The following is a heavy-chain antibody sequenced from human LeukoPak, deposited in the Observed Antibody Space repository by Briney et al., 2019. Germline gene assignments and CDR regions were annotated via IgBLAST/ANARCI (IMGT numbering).Heavy chain of an antibody. V-gene: IGHV1-18*04. D-gene: IGHD6-19*01. Sequence: ASVRVSCKGSGYTFTGNYIHWVRQAPGQGLEWMGWISAYNGNTNYAQKLQGRVTMTTDTSTSTAYMELRSLRSDDTAVYYCARASGYSSGWTDYWGQGTLVTVSS. CDR2: ISAYNGNT. J-gene: IGHJ4*02. CDR1: GYTFTGNY. CDR3: ARASGYSSGWTDY.